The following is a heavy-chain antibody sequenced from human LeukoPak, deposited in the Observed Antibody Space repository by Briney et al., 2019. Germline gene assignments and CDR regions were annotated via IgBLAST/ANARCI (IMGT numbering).Heavy chain of an antibody. D-gene: IGHD3-16*01. Sequence: GGSLRLSCATSGFTFTNYAMNWVRQALGKGLEWVSPVTGPGDTTYYADSVKGRFFMSREDSKTTVYLQMNSLRAEDTAIYYCAKGAEIDLWGQGTLVTVSS. V-gene: IGHV3-23*01. CDR3: AKGAEIDL. CDR1: GFTFTNYA. CDR2: VTGPGDTT. J-gene: IGHJ5*02.